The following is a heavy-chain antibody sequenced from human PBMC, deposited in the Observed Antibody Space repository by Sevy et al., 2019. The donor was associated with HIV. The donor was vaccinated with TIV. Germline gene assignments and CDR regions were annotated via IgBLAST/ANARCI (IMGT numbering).Heavy chain of an antibody. D-gene: IGHD5-12*01. CDR3: SRPAVANGMDV. CDR1: GFSFSNYG. J-gene: IGHJ6*02. Sequence: GGSLRLSCAASGFSFSNYGMHWVRQAPGKGLEWVAVIWFDGSQIKYADSGKGRFVISRDNLRDTLYLQMNNLTVEDTAVYYCSRPAVANGMDVWGQGTTVTVSS. CDR2: IWFDGSQI. V-gene: IGHV3-33*01.